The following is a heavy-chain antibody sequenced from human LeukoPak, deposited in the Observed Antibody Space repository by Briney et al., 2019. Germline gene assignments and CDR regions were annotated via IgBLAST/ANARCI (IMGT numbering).Heavy chain of an antibody. CDR1: GGSFSAYY. Sequence: SETLYLTCAVYGGSFSAYYWSWIRQPPGKGLEWIGEINPSGSTNYNPSLKSRVTISVDTSKNQFSLKLSSVTAADTAVYYCARDVGARLPGYWGQGTLVTVSS. CDR2: INPSGST. D-gene: IGHD6-6*01. V-gene: IGHV4-34*01. CDR3: ARDVGARLPGY. J-gene: IGHJ4*02.